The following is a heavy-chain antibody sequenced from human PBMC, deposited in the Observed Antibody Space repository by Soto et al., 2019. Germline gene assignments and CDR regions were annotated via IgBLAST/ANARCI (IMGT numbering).Heavy chain of an antibody. J-gene: IGHJ5*02. CDR2: IKSKTDGGTT. Sequence: EVQLVESGGGLVKPGGSLRLSCAASGFTFSNAWMSWVRQAPGKGLEWVGRIKSKTDGGTTDYAAPVKGRFTISRDDSKNTLYLQMNSLKTEDTAVYYCTTQYYDFWSGYSPPNRAWGQGTLVTVSS. CDR1: GFTFSNAW. CDR3: TTQYYDFWSGYSPPNRA. V-gene: IGHV3-15*01. D-gene: IGHD3-3*01.